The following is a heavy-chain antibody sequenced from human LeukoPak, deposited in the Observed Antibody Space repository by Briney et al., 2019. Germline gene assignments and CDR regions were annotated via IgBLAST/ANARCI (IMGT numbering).Heavy chain of an antibody. CDR1: GGSIRSSSYY. CDR3: ASFRGEVEISMIVVAVDH. D-gene: IGHD3-22*01. CDR2: IHYSGST. Sequence: SETLSLTCTVSGGSIRSSSYYWGWIRQPPGKGLEWIGSIHYSGSTYYNPSLKSRVTISVDTSRNQISLKLGSVTAADTAVYYCASFRGEVEISMIVVAVDHWGQGTLVTVSS. J-gene: IGHJ4*02. V-gene: IGHV4-39*01.